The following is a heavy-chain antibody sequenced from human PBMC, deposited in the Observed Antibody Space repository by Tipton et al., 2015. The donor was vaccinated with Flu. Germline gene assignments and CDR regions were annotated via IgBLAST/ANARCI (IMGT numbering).Heavy chain of an antibody. CDR3: ARAIGAAGSY. J-gene: IGHJ4*02. CDR1: GFTFSSYW. CDR2: IKQDGSVK. Sequence: SLRLSCAASGFTFSSYWMSWVRQAPGKGLEWVANIKQDGSVKYYLDSVKGRFTIPRDNAKNSVYLQMNSLRAEDTALYYCARAIGAAGSYWGQGTLVTVSS. D-gene: IGHD6-13*01. V-gene: IGHV3-7*01.